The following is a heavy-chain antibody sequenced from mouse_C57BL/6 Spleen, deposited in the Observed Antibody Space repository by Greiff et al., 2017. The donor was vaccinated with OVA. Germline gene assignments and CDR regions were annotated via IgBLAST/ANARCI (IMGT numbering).Heavy chain of an antibody. J-gene: IGHJ2*01. Sequence: EVQLQQSGPELVKPGASVKMSCKASGYTFTDYNMHWVKQSHGKSLEWIGYINPNNGGTSYNQKFKGKATLTVNKSSSTAYMELSSLTSVDSAVYYCARGAFYYDYGAGDYWGQGTTLTVSS. CDR2: INPNNGGT. D-gene: IGHD2-4*01. V-gene: IGHV1-22*01. CDR1: GYTFTDYN. CDR3: ARGAFYYDYGAGDY.